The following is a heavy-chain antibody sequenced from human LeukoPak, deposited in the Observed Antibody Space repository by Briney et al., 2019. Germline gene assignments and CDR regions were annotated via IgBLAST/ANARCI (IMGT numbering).Heavy chain of an antibody. V-gene: IGHV3-74*01. CDR1: GFTFSHHW. Sequence: GGSLRLSCAASGFTFSHHWMRWVRQVPGKGLVWVSRINGDGSSTTYADSVKGRFTISRDNARNTLYLQMNSLRAEDTAVHYCARATSYSNYGMDVWGQGTTVTVSS. CDR2: INGDGSST. D-gene: IGHD6-13*01. CDR3: ARATSYSNYGMDV. J-gene: IGHJ6*02.